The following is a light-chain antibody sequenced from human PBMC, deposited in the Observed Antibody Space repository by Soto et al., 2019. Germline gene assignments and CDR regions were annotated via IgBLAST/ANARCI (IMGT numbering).Light chain of an antibody. J-gene: IGLJ3*02. Sequence: QSALTQPASVSGSPGQSITIACTGTNRDVGSYNLVSWYQQRPCDAPKLIISEVRNRPAGISYRFTGSKSGNTASLTISGLHAEDEADYYCSSYTTTSTLVFGGGTKLTVL. CDR3: SSYTTTSTLV. V-gene: IGLV2-14*01. CDR2: EVR. CDR1: NRDVGSYNL.